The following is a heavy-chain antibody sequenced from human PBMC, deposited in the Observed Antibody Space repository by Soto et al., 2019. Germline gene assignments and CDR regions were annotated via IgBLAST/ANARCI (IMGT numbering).Heavy chain of an antibody. CDR2: IYYSGST. Sequence: QVQLQESGPGRVKPSPTLSLTCTVSGGSISSGGYYWSWIRQHPGKGLEWIGYIYYSGSTYYNPSLKSRVTISVDTSKSQFSLKLRSVTAADTAVYYCARYGIAAGCFDYWGQGTLVTVSS. D-gene: IGHD6-13*01. V-gene: IGHV4-31*03. CDR3: ARYGIAAGCFDY. CDR1: GGSISSGGYY. J-gene: IGHJ4*02.